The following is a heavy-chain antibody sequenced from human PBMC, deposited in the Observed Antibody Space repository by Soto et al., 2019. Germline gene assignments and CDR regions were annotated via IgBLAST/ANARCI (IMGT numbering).Heavy chain of an antibody. CDR2: IYYSGST. CDR1: GGSISSGGYY. Sequence: SESLSLTCTVSGGSISSGGYYWSWIRQHPGKGLEWIGYIYYSGSTYYNPSLKSRVTISVDTSKNQFSLKLSSVTAADTAVYYCARDIISTGARGMDVWGQGTTVTVSS. J-gene: IGHJ6*02. D-gene: IGHD1-20*01. V-gene: IGHV4-31*03. CDR3: ARDIISTGARGMDV.